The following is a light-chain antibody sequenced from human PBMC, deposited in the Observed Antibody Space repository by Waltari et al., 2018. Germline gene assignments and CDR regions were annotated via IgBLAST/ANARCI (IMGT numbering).Light chain of an antibody. CDR3: QVWASGTYI. V-gene: IGLV3-9*01. CDR2: RDI. Sequence: SYELTDSISVSVALGQTAKIACWGDNIGSKSGHWYQQKPGQPPILVIYRDIRRPSGIPERFSGSNSGNTATLTISRAQVVDEADYFCQVWASGTYIFAGGTKLTVL. CDR1: NIGSKS. J-gene: IGLJ1*01.